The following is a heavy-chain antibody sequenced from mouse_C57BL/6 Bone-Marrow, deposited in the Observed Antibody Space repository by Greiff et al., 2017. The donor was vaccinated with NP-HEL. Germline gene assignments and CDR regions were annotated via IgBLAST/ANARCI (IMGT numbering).Heavy chain of an antibody. CDR3: ARGGNFFDY. Sequence: QVQLKQPGAELVMPGASVKLSCKASGYTFTSYWMHWVKQRPGQGLEWIGEIDPSDSYTNYNQKVKGKSTLTVDKSSSTSYMQLSSLTSEDSAVYYCARGGNFFDYWGQGTTLTVSS. J-gene: IGHJ2*01. D-gene: IGHD2-1*01. CDR2: IDPSDSYT. V-gene: IGHV1-69*01. CDR1: GYTFTSYW.